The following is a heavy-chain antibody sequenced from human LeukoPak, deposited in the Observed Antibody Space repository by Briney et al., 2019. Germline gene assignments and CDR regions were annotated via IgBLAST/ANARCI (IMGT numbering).Heavy chain of an antibody. V-gene: IGHV3-33*01. CDR2: IWYDGSNK. J-gene: IGHJ4*02. CDR1: GFTFGSYG. CDR3: AREGEPHYYDSSGYSPDY. Sequence: GGSLRLSCAASGFTFGSYGMHWVRQAPGKGLEWVAVIWYDGSNKYYADSVKGRFTISRDNSKNTLYLQMNSLRAEDTAVYYCAREGEPHYYDSSGYSPDYWGQGTLVTVSS. D-gene: IGHD3-22*01.